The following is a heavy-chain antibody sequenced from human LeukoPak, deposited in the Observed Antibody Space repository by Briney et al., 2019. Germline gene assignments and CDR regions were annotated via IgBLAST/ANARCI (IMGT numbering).Heavy chain of an antibody. V-gene: IGHV3-48*03. CDR2: ISSSGSAI. CDR1: GFTLSSYE. CDR3: ARGGSLGY. J-gene: IGHJ4*02. D-gene: IGHD6-19*01. Sequence: GGSLRLSCAASGFTLSSYEMNWVRQAPGKGLEWVSKISSSGSAIYYADSVKGRFTISRDNAKSSLYLQMNSLRVEDTAVYYCARGGSLGYWGQGTLVTVSS.